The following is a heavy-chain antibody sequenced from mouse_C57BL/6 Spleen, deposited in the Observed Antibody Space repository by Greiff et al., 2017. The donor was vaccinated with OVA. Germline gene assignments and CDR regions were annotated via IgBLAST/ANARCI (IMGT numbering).Heavy chain of an antibody. Sequence: EVHLVESGGGLVKPGGSLKLSCAASGFTFSDYGMHWVRQAPEKGLEWVAYISRGSSTIYYADTVKGRVTISRDNAKNTLFLQMTSLRSEDTAMYYCARFDDYFDYWGQGTTLTVSS. V-gene: IGHV5-17*01. CDR3: ARFDDYFDY. J-gene: IGHJ2*01. CDR1: GFTFSDYG. CDR2: ISRGSSTI.